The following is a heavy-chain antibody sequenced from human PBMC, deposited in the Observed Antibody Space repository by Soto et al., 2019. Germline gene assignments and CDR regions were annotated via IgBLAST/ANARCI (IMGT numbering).Heavy chain of an antibody. Sequence: PEGSLRVSCAASGFTFSNYWMHWVRQAPGKGLVWVSHINTDGSTATYADSVKGRFTISRDNAKNTLYLQMNSLRAEDTAVYYCVRDRPNSVFDPWGQVTLVTFSP. CDR3: VRDRPNSVFDP. V-gene: IGHV3-74*01. CDR2: INTDGSTA. CDR1: GFTFSNYW. J-gene: IGHJ5*02. D-gene: IGHD5-18*01.